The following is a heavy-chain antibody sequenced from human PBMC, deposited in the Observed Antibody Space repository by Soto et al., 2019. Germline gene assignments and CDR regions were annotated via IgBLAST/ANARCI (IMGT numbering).Heavy chain of an antibody. CDR2: IWYDGSNK. Sequence: GGSLRLSCAASGFTFSSYGMHWVRQAPGKGLEWVAVIWYDGSNKYYADSVKGRFTISRDNSKNTLYLQMNSLRAEDTAVYYCARDGDGGYCSSTSCYHYYYYGMDVWGQGTTVTVSS. J-gene: IGHJ6*02. D-gene: IGHD2-2*01. CDR1: GFTFSSYG. CDR3: ARDGDGGYCSSTSCYHYYYYGMDV. V-gene: IGHV3-33*01.